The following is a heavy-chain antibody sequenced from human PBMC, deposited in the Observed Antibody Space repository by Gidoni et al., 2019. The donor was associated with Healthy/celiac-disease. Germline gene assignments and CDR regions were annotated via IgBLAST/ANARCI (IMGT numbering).Heavy chain of an antibody. CDR3: ARPIAAADNYYYYGMDV. CDR2: ISYDGSNK. CDR1: GFTFSSYA. V-gene: IGHV3-30-3*01. Sequence: QVQLVESGGGVVQPGRSLRLSCAASGFTFSSYAMHWVRQAPGKGLEWVAVISYDGSNKYYADSVKGRFTISRDNSKNTLYLQMNSLRAEDTAVYYCARPIAAADNYYYYGMDVWGQGTTVTVSS. D-gene: IGHD6-13*01. J-gene: IGHJ6*02.